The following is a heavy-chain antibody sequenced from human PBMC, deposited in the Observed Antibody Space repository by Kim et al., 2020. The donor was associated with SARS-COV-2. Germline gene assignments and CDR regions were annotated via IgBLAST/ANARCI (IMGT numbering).Heavy chain of an antibody. CDR2: IYYSGST. Sequence: SETLSLTCTVSGGSISSSSYYWGWIRQPPGKGLEWIGSIYYSGSTYYNPSLKSRVTISVDTSKNQFSLKLSSVTAADTAVYYCASNPGAIDYWGQGTLVTVSS. J-gene: IGHJ4*02. D-gene: IGHD3-10*01. CDR3: ASNPGAIDY. V-gene: IGHV4-39*01. CDR1: GGSISSSSYY.